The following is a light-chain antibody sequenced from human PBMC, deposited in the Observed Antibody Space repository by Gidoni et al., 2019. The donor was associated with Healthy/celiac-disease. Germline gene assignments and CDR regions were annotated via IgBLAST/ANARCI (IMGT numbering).Light chain of an antibody. CDR1: QSVSSSY. J-gene: IGKJ1*01. CDR3: QQTGSSPKT. Sequence: IVLTQSPGTLSLSPGARATLPCRASQSVSSSYLAWYQQKPGQAPRLLIYGASSRATGIQDRFRASGSGTDFTLTISRLEPEDFAVYYCQQTGSSPKTFGQGTKVEIK. V-gene: IGKV3-20*01. CDR2: GAS.